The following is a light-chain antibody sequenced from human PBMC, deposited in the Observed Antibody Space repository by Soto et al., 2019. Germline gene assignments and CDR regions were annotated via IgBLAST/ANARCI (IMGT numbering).Light chain of an antibody. Sequence: QSVLTQPPSVSGAPGQRVTISCTGNSSNIGAGFDVHWYQQLPGTAPQLLIYGNINRPSGVPDRFSGSKSGTSASLAITGLQAEDEADYYCHSYDSSLRGVVFGGGTKLTVL. J-gene: IGLJ2*01. CDR1: SSNIGAGFD. CDR3: HSYDSSLRGVV. CDR2: GNI. V-gene: IGLV1-40*01.